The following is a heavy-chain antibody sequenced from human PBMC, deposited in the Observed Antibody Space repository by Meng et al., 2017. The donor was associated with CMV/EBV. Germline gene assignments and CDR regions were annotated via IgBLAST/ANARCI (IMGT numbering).Heavy chain of an antibody. Sequence: GESLKISCAASGFTFSSYGMHWVRQAPGKGLEWVANIKQDGSEKYYVDSVKGRFTISRDNAKNSLYLQMNSLRAEDTAVYYCARDFGPYCTNGVCYTRFDYWGQGTLVTVSS. V-gene: IGHV3-7*01. J-gene: IGHJ4*02. CDR2: IKQDGSEK. D-gene: IGHD2-8*01. CDR3: ARDFGPYCTNGVCYTRFDY. CDR1: GFTFSSYG.